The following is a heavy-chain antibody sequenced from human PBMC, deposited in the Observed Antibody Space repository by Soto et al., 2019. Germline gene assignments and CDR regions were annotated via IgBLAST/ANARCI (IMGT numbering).Heavy chain of an antibody. Sequence: GGSLRLSCAASGFIFSNYAMSWVRQAPGKGPEWVSSISGSGVSTFYADSVKGRFTISRDNARNSLYLQMTSLRTEDTAMYYCARGRSGTQYYSPMDVWGQGTTVTVS. CDR2: ISGSGVST. CDR1: GFIFSNYA. V-gene: IGHV3-23*01. J-gene: IGHJ6*02. CDR3: ARGRSGTQYYSPMDV. D-gene: IGHD4-4*01.